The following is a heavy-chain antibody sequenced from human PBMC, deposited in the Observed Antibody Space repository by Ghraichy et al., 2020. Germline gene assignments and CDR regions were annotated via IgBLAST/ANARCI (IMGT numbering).Heavy chain of an antibody. CDR1: GGSISSYY. CDR3: ARDADYSPHYYGMDV. Sequence: SETLSLTCTVSGGSISSYYWSWIRQPAGKGLEWIGRIYTSGSTNYNPSLKSRVTMSVDTSKNQFSLKLSSVTAADTAVYYCARDADYSPHYYGMDVWGQGTTVTVSS. J-gene: IGHJ6*02. V-gene: IGHV4-4*07. D-gene: IGHD4-11*01. CDR2: IYTSGST.